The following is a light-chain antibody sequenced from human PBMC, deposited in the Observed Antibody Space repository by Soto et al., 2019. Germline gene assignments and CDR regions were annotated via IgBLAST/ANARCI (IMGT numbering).Light chain of an antibody. CDR1: QSVLYSSNNQHY. J-gene: IGKJ2*01. V-gene: IGKV4-1*01. CDR3: QQYYSATPT. CDR2: WAP. Sequence: DIVMTQSPDSLAVSLGERATINCKSSQSVLYSSNNQHYLAWYQQKPGQPPKLVIYWAPTRGSGVPDRFSGSGSGTDFTLTISSLQAEDVAVYYCQQYYSATPTFGQGTKLEIK.